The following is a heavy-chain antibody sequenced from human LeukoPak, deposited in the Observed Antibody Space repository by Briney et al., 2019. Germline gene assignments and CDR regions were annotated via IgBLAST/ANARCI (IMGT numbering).Heavy chain of an antibody. D-gene: IGHD3-10*01. CDR1: GFTFSSYA. Sequence: GGSLRLSCAASGFTFSSYAMHWVRQAPGKGLDWVAVISNDGSIEYYADSVKGRFTISRDNSKNTLYLQMNSLRAEDTAVYYCARRTSYGSGKDAFDIWGQGTMVTVS. CDR3: ARRTSYGSGKDAFDI. J-gene: IGHJ3*02. CDR2: ISNDGSIE. V-gene: IGHV3-30-3*01.